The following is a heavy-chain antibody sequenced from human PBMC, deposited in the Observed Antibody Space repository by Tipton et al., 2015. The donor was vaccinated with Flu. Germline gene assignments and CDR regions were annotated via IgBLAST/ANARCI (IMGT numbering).Heavy chain of an antibody. CDR2: IYTSGST. D-gene: IGHD3-10*01. CDR3: ARDATMVRGPYYYYGMDV. CDR1: GGSINSGSYY. Sequence: TLSLTCTVSGGSINSGSYYWSWIRQPAGKGLEWIGRIYTSGSTNYNPSLKSRVTISVDTSKNQFSLKLSSVTAADTAVYYCARDATMVRGPYYYYGMDVWGQGTTVTVSS. J-gene: IGHJ6*02. V-gene: IGHV4-61*02.